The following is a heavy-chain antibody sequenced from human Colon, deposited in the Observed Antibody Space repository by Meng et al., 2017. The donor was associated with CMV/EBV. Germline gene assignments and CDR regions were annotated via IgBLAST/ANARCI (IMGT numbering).Heavy chain of an antibody. V-gene: IGHV1-2*02. J-gene: IGHJ4*02. D-gene: IGHD6-13*01. CDR1: GYTFSGYY. Sequence: ASVKVSCKGSGYTFSGYYIHWVRQAPGQGLEWMGWINGNSGDTNYAQKFQGRVTLTRDTSIRTAYMELSSLRSDDTAVYYCAKTWSWGQQVAYFEDWGQGRLVTVSS. CDR3: AKTWSWGQQVAYFED. CDR2: INGNSGDT.